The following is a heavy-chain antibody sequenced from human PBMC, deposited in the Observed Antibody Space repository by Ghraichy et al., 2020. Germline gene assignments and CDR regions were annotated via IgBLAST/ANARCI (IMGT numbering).Heavy chain of an antibody. CDR3: ARDYARGADIVGPDGPDY. Sequence: ASVKVSCKASGYTFTGYYMHWVRQAPGQGLEWMGWINPNSGGTNYAQKFQGRVTMTRDTSISTAYMELSRLRSDDTAVYYCARDYARGADIVGPDGPDYWGQGTLVTVSS. V-gene: IGHV1-2*02. D-gene: IGHD5-12*01. J-gene: IGHJ4*02. CDR2: INPNSGGT. CDR1: GYTFTGYY.